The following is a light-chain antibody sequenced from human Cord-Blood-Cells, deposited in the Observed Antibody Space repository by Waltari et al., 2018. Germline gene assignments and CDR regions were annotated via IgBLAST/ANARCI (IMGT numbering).Light chain of an antibody. CDR3: SSYTSSSTWV. Sequence: QSALTQPASVSGSPGQSITISCTGSSSDAGGYNYVSWYQQPPGKAPKLMIYDVSKRPSGVSNRFSGSKSGNTASLTISGLQAEDEADYYCSSYTSSSTWVFGGGTKLTVL. CDR2: DVS. CDR1: SSDAGGYNY. V-gene: IGLV2-14*01. J-gene: IGLJ3*02.